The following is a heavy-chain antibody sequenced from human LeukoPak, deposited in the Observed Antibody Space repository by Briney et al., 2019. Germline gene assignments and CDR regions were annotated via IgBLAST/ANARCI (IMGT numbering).Heavy chain of an antibody. V-gene: IGHV4-31*03. CDR2: IYYSGST. Sequence: PSQTLSLTCTVSGGSISSGGYYWSWIRQHPGKGLEWIGYIYYSGSTYYNPSLKSRVTISVDTSKNQLSLKLSSVTAADTAVYYCARVAVNSGSYDGVHFDYWGQGTLVTVSS. CDR1: GGSISSGGYY. CDR3: ARVAVNSGSYDGVHFDY. D-gene: IGHD3-10*01. J-gene: IGHJ4*02.